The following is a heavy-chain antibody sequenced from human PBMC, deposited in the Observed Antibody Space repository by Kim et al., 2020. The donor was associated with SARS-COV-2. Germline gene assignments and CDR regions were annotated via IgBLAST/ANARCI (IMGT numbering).Heavy chain of an antibody. Sequence: RLTISRDNSKNTLYLQMNSLRAEDTAVYYCARDLGPNSGSYYYYYYGMDVWGQGTTVTVSS. CDR3: ARDLGPNSGSYYYYYYGMDV. V-gene: IGHV3-30*01. J-gene: IGHJ6*02. D-gene: IGHD1-26*01.